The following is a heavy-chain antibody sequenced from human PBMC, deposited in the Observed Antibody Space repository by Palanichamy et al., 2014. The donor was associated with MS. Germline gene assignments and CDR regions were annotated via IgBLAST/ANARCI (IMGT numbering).Heavy chain of an antibody. CDR1: GGSISTSSFY. D-gene: IGHD3-22*01. J-gene: IGHJ3*02. CDR3: AKTYYYDSSAYSGKPGDAFDI. V-gene: IGHV4-39*01. CDR2: IYYSGNT. Sequence: QLQLQESGPGLVKPSETLSLTCTVSGGSISTSSFYWGWIRQPPGKGLEWIGSIYYSGNTYYNPSLESRVTISVDTSKNQFSLSLSSVTAADTAVYYCAKTYYYDSSAYSGKPGDAFDIWGQGTMVTVSS.